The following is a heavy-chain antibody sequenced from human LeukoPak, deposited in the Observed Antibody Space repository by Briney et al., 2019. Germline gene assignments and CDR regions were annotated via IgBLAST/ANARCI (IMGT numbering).Heavy chain of an antibody. CDR1: GFTFSSYA. V-gene: IGHV3-30*04. Sequence: PGRSLRLSCAASGFTFSSYAMHWVRQAPGKGLEWVAVISYDGSNKYYADSVKGRFTISRDNSKNTLYLQMNSLRAEDTAVYYCARDDPPTHWFGELFYYYYYGMDVWGQGTTVTVSS. CDR3: ARDDPPTHWFGELFYYYYYGMDV. J-gene: IGHJ6*02. D-gene: IGHD3-10*01. CDR2: ISYDGSNK.